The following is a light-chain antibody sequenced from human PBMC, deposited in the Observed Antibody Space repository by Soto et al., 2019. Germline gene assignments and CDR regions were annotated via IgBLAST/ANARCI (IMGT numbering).Light chain of an antibody. Sequence: NFMLTQPHSVSESPGKTVTISCTRSSGSIATNYVQWYQRRPGSAPTTVIYENNKRPSGVPDRFSGSIDSSSNSASLTISGLKSEDEADYYCQSYDSTDVVFGGGTQLTVL. CDR1: SGSIATNY. J-gene: IGLJ2*01. CDR2: ENN. V-gene: IGLV6-57*04. CDR3: QSYDSTDVV.